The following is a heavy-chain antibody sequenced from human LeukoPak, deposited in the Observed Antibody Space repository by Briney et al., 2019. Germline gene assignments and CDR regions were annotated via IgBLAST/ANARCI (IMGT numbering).Heavy chain of an antibody. CDR2: IGAGGTFT. CDR1: GFTFSSYA. V-gene: IGHV3-23*01. J-gene: IGHJ4*02. CDR3: ARESSGWLQLFDY. D-gene: IGHD5-24*01. Sequence: GGSLRLSCTASGFTFSSYAMNWVRQAPGKGLEWVSGIGAGGTFTYYADSVKGRFTISRDNSRNTLYLQMNSLRAEDTAVYYCARESSGWLQLFDYWGQGTLVTVSS.